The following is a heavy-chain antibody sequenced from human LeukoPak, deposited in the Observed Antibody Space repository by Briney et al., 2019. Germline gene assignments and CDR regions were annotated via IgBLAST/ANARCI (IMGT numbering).Heavy chain of an antibody. CDR1: GFTFSTYA. Sequence: PGGSLRLSCAASGFTFSTYAMSWVRQAPGKGLEWVSGISGSGGSTYYADSVKGRFTISRDNSKNTLYLQMNSLRAEDTAVYYCAKDLVVVPAAGYWGQGTLVTVSS. CDR2: ISGSGGST. CDR3: AKDLVVVPAAGY. D-gene: IGHD2-2*01. V-gene: IGHV3-23*01. J-gene: IGHJ4*02.